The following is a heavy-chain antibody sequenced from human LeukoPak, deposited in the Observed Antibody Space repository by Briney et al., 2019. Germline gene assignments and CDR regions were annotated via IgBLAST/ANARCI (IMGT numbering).Heavy chain of an antibody. CDR3: ARERWLNGPFDY. CDR2: ISSDGSST. V-gene: IGHV3-74*01. CDR1: GFTFSSDW. J-gene: IGHJ4*02. D-gene: IGHD5-24*01. Sequence: GGSLRLSCAASGFTFSSDWMHWVRQAPGKGLVWVSRISSDGSSTDYADSVKGRFTISRDNAKNTLYLQMGSLRAEDTAVYYCARERWLNGPFDYWGQGTLVTVSS.